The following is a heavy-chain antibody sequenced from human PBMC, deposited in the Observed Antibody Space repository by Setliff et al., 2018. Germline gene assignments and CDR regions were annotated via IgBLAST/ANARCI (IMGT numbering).Heavy chain of an antibody. Sequence: GGSLRLSCAASGFTFSTSAMHWVRQAPGRGLEWVSTLGGDGRITFYADSVKGRFTISRDTSNNTLYLQMNNLKAEDTALYYCAKDYNWGEFWGQGTMVTVSS. V-gene: IGHV3-23*01. CDR1: GFTFSTSA. J-gene: IGHJ3*01. CDR2: LGGDGRIT. D-gene: IGHD1-20*01. CDR3: AKDYNWGEF.